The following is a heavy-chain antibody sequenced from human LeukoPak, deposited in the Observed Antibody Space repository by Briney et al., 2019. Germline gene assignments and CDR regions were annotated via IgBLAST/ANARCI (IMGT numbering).Heavy chain of an antibody. CDR3: ARGGLGGITAYSNYLFDY. CDR2: VYYSGTT. CDR1: GGSISSGSYY. Sequence: SETLSLTCSVSGGSISSGSYYWGWIRQSPGKGLQWVGSVYYSGTTYYNPSLKSRVTISVDTSKNQFSLKLTSVTAADTAVYYCARGGLGGITAYSNYLFDYWGQGTLVTVSS. D-gene: IGHD4-11*01. V-gene: IGHV4-39*01. J-gene: IGHJ4*02.